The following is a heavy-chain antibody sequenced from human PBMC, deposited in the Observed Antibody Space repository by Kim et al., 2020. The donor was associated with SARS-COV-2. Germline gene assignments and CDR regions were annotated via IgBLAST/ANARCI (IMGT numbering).Heavy chain of an antibody. CDR3: ARHRGNYYYYGMDV. Sequence: GASLKISCKGSGYSFTSYWISWVRQMPGKGLEWMGRIDPSDSYTNYSPSFQGHVTISADKSISTAYLQWSSLKASDTAMYYCARHRGNYYYYGMDVWGQGTTVTVSS. V-gene: IGHV5-10-1*01. D-gene: IGHD1-26*01. CDR1: GYSFTSYW. CDR2: IDPSDSYT. J-gene: IGHJ6*02.